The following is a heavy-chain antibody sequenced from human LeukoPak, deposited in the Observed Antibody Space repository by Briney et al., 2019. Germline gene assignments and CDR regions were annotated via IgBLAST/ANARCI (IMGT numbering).Heavy chain of an antibody. CDR2: IYGGGST. Sequence: GGSLRLSCAASRFPVSNNYMSWVRQAPGKGLEWVSIIYGGGSTYYADSVKGRFTISRDNSKNTLYLQMNSLRPEDTAVYYCAGYCNSVNCYTEYSFAYWGQGTLVTVSS. V-gene: IGHV3-66*02. CDR1: RFPVSNNY. J-gene: IGHJ4*02. CDR3: AGYCNSVNCYTEYSFAY. D-gene: IGHD2-2*02.